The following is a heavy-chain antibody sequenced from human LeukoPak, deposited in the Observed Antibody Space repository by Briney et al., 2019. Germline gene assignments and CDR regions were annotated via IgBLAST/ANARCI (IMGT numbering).Heavy chain of an antibody. Sequence: GGSLRLSCAASGFTFSSSTMTWVRQTPGKGLERVSSITSGGGGTYHADSVKGRFIISRDDSKDTLFLQMNSLRADDTAIYSSAITGLRDFDSWGQGILVTVSS. CDR3: AITGLRDFDS. V-gene: IGHV3-23*01. CDR1: GFTFSSST. J-gene: IGHJ4*02. D-gene: IGHD4-11*01. CDR2: ITSGGGGT.